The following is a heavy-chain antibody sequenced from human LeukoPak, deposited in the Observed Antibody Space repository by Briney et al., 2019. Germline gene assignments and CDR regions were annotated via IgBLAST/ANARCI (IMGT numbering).Heavy chain of an antibody. CDR2: INPNSGGT. Sequence: ASVKVSCKASGYTFTGYYMHWVRQAPGQGLEWMGWINPNSGGTNYAQKFQGRVTMTRDTSISTAYMELSRLRSDDTAVYYCARVLGGREEEDWTHQLLLKRWGQGTLVTVSS. D-gene: IGHD2-2*01. CDR3: ARVLGGREEEDWTHQLLLKR. J-gene: IGHJ4*02. CDR1: GYTFTGYY. V-gene: IGHV1-2*02.